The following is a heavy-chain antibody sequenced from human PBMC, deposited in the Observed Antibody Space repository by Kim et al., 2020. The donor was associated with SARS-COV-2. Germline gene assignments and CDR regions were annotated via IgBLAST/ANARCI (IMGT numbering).Heavy chain of an antibody. CDR1: GFTFRNYA. J-gene: IGHJ5*02. CDR3: AKGESNNLSFFFS. Sequence: GGSLRLSCAASGFTFRNYAMSWVRQAPGKGPEWISLVSGSSGSTYYADSVKGRFAISRDNSKKTLYLQMNSLRAEDTALYYCAKGESNNLSFFFSCGQGTLVTVSS. D-gene: IGHD1-1*01. V-gene: IGHV3-23*01. CDR2: VSGSSGST.